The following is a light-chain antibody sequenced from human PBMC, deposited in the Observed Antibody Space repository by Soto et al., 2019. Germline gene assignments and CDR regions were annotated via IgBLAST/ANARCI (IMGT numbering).Light chain of an antibody. CDR1: QTINNN. Sequence: EIVMTQSPATLSVSPGARAPLSCRARQTINNNVAWYQLKDGQVPRLVIYGASTRATDIPARFSGSGSGTEFTLTISSLQSEDFAEYHCQQYNNWPQTFGQGTKVDIK. CDR3: QQYNNWPQT. CDR2: GAS. V-gene: IGKV3-15*01. J-gene: IGKJ1*01.